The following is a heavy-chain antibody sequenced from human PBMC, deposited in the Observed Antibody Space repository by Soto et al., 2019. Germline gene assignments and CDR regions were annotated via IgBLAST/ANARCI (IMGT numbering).Heavy chain of an antibody. CDR1: GFTFSSYS. Sequence: GGSLRLSCAASGFTFSSYSMNWVRQAPGEGLEWLSAISGSGDSTYYADSVKGRFTISRDNSKDTLYLQMNSLRAEDTAVYYCAKDRKALLTGYAYYWGQGTLVTVSS. D-gene: IGHD3-9*01. J-gene: IGHJ4*02. V-gene: IGHV3-23*01. CDR3: AKDRKALLTGYAYY. CDR2: ISGSGDST.